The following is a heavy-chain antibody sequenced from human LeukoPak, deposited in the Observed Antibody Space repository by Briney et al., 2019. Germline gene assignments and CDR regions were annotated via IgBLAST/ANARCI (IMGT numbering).Heavy chain of an antibody. CDR3: AKDHGGDYYYYYYMDV. D-gene: IGHD4-23*01. CDR1: GFTFSSYG. V-gene: IGHV3-30*18. Sequence: PGGSLRLSCAASGFTFSSYGMHWVRQAPGKGLEWVAVISYDGSNKYYADSVKGRFTISRDNSKNTLYLQMNSLRAEDTAVYYCAKDHGGDYYYYYYMDVWGKGTTVTVSS. J-gene: IGHJ6*03. CDR2: ISYDGSNK.